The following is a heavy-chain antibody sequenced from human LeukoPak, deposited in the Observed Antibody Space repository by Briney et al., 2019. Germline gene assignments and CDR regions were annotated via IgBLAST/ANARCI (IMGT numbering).Heavy chain of an antibody. J-gene: IGHJ4*02. Sequence: GGSLRLSCTAFNNYAMAWVRQAPGKGLEWVSVIYSGGSTYYADSVKGRFTISRHNSKNTLYLQMNSLRAEDTAVYYCARARDAHFDYWGQGTLVTVSS. CDR2: IYSGGST. CDR1: NNYA. V-gene: IGHV3-53*04. CDR3: ARARDAHFDY.